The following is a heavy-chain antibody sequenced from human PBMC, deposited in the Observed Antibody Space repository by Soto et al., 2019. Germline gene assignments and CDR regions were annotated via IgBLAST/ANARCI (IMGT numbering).Heavy chain of an antibody. CDR2: IYYSGST. CDR1: GGSISSYY. Sequence: PSETLSLTCTVSGGSISSYYWSWIRQPPGKGLEWIGYIYYSGSTNYNPSLKSRVTISVDTSKNQFSLKLSSVTAADTAVYYCARHHGPYYFDYWGQGTLVTVS. CDR3: ARHHGPYYFDY. J-gene: IGHJ4*02. V-gene: IGHV4-59*08.